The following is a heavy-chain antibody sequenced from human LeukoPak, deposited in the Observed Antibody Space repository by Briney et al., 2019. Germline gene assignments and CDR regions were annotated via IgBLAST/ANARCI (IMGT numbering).Heavy chain of an antibody. Sequence: GGSLRLSCAASGFTFNSYGMHWVRQAPGKGLEWVAFIQSDGSNEYFGDSVKGRFTIPRDNFKNTLYLQMNSLRAEDTAVYYCARDRGGYSYGELDYWGPGTLVTVSS. J-gene: IGHJ4*02. CDR2: IQSDGSNE. CDR3: ARDRGGYSYGELDY. CDR1: GFTFNSYG. V-gene: IGHV3-30*02. D-gene: IGHD5-18*01.